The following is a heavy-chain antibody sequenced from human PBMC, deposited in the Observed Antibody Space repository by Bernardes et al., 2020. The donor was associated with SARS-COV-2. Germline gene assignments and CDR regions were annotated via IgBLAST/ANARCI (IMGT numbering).Heavy chain of an antibody. D-gene: IGHD2-15*01. V-gene: IGHV1-3*01. Sequence: ASVKVSCMASGYIFTSYAIHWVRQAPGQRLEWMGWISAANGYTKYSQTFQGRVTISRDTSASTAYMELSSLRSEDTAVYYCARDRTVIIAAVGAFDVWGQGTMVTVSS. CDR1: GYIFTSYA. CDR3: ARDRTVIIAAVGAFDV. CDR2: ISAANGYT. J-gene: IGHJ3*01.